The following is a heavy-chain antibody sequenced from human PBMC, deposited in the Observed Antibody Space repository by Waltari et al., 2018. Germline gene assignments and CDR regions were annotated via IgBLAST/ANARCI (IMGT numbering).Heavy chain of an antibody. J-gene: IGHJ4*02. D-gene: IGHD2-15*01. V-gene: IGHV4-4*02. CDR2: IHHSGRT. CDR1: GASIRSNYW. Sequence: QVQLQESGPGLVKPSGTLSLTCAVSGASIRSNYWWSWVRQSPGKGLGWIGQIHHSGRTYSTPSLKSRITISVDKSRNQFSLNLSSVHDADTAVYYCAADRGNGLYFDYWGQGTLVTVSS. CDR3: AADRGNGLYFDY.